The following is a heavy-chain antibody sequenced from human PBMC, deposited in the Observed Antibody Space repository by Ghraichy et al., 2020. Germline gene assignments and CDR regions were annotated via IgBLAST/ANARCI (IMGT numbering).Heavy chain of an antibody. D-gene: IGHD2-2*01. CDR1: GYTFTSYG. CDR3: ARGCPLYYTSCFAKERYFDL. CDR2: ISAYNGNT. V-gene: IGHV1-18*01. J-gene: IGHJ2*01. Sequence: ASVKVSCKASGYTFTSYGISWVRQAPGQGLEWMGWISAYNGNTNYAQKLQGRVTMTTDTSTSTAYMELRSLRSDDTAVYYCARGCPLYYTSCFAKERYFDLWGRGTLVTVSS.